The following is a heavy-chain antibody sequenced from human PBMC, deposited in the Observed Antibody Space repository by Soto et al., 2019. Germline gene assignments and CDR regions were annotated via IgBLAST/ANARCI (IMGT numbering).Heavy chain of an antibody. CDR3: AREKEAHWLANFYSYGMDL. V-gene: IGHV3-21*01. CDR1: GFSFSIYT. J-gene: IGHJ6*02. Sequence: EVQLLESGGGLVKPGGSLTLSCAASGFSFSIYTMNWVRQAPGKGLEWVSSISSSSSVIYYADSVKGRFTISRDNSKNSLYLQMNSLRAEDTAVYYCAREKEAHWLANFYSYGMDLWGQGTTVTVSS. D-gene: IGHD6-19*01. CDR2: ISSSSSVI.